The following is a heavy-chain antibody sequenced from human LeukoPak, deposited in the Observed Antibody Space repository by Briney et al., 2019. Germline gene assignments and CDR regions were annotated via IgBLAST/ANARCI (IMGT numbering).Heavy chain of an antibody. V-gene: IGHV3-53*01. J-gene: IGHJ4*02. CDR1: GFSVSNNY. CDR3: ARGYYYDSSGYFPSGY. D-gene: IGHD3-22*01. CDR2: MHSDGRT. Sequence: PGGSLRLSCAASGFSVSNNYMNWVRQASGKGLEWVSVMHSDGRTFYADSVKGRFTISRDKSKNMFYLQMDSLRAEDTAVYYCARGYYYDSSGYFPSGYWGLGTLVTVSS.